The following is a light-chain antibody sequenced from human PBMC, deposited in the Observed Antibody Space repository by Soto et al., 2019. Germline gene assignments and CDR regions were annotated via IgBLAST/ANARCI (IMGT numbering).Light chain of an antibody. CDR2: GAS. J-gene: IGKJ2*01. V-gene: IGKV1-27*01. CDR3: QKYNSAPNT. Sequence: DIQMTQSPSSLSASVGDRVTITCRTSQDISNHLAWYQQNPGKVPKLLIYGASKLQTGVHSRFSGSGSGTLFTLTISSLQPEDVATYYCQKYNSAPNTFGQGTRLEIK. CDR1: QDISNH.